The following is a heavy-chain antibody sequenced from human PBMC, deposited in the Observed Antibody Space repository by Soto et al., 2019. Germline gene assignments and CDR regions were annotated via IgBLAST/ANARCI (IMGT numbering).Heavy chain of an antibody. CDR1: GFSFDDYA. Sequence: EVQVVESGGGLVQPGRSLRLSCAASGFSFDDYAMHWVRQAPGKGLEWVSGISWNSGTIGYADSVKGRFTISGDNAKNSLYLQMNRLRAEDTALYYCAKSTGGTANGMGVWGQGTTVTVSS. CDR2: ISWNSGTI. V-gene: IGHV3-9*01. CDR3: AKSTGGTANGMGV. D-gene: IGHD2-8*02. J-gene: IGHJ6*02.